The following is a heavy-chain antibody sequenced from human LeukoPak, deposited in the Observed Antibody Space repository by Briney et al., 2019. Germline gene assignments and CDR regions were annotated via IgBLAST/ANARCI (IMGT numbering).Heavy chain of an antibody. Sequence: ASVKVSCKASGYTFTSYGISWVRQAPGQGLEWMGWISAYNGNTNYAQKLQGRVTMTTDASTSTAYMELRSLRSDDTAVYYCARDRIAVAGTGYYGMDVWGQGTTVTVSS. CDR2: ISAYNGNT. V-gene: IGHV1-18*01. D-gene: IGHD6-19*01. J-gene: IGHJ6*02. CDR1: GYTFTSYG. CDR3: ARDRIAVAGTGYYGMDV.